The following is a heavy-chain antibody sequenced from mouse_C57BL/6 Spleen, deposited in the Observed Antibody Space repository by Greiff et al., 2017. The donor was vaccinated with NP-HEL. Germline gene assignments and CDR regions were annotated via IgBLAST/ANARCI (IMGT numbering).Heavy chain of an antibody. CDR1: GYSFTDYN. V-gene: IGHV1-39*01. CDR3: APTTVVAHYYAMDY. Sequence: VQLQQSGPELVKPGASVKISCKASGYSFTDYNMNWVKQSNGKSLEWIGVINPNYGTTSYNQKFKGKATLTVDQSSSTAYMQLNSLTSEDSAVDYCAPTTVVAHYYAMDYWGQGTSVTVSS. J-gene: IGHJ4*01. CDR2: INPNYGTT. D-gene: IGHD1-1*01.